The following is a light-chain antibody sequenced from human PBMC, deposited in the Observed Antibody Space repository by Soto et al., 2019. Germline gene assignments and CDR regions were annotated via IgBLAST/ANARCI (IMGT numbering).Light chain of an antibody. CDR1: QGIGNH. CDR3: QQLNTYPLT. J-gene: IGKJ4*01. V-gene: IGKV1-9*01. Sequence: IQLTQSPSSLSASVGDRVTIACRASQGIGNHLAWYQQKSGNAPKLLIYAASTLQGGVPSRFSGSGSETDFTLTISSLQPEDFATYYCQQLNTYPLTFGGGTKVDIK. CDR2: AAS.